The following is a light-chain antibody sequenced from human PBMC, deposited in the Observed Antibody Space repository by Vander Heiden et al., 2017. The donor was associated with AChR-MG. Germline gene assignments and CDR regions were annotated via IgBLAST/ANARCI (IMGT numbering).Light chain of an antibody. CDR2: GNS. J-gene: IGLJ2*01. V-gene: IGLV1-40*01. Sequence: QSVLTPPPSVSGAPGQRVTISCTGSSSNIGAGYDVHWYQQRTATAPKLLIYGNSKRPSGVTDRSSGSKSGTSASLASTGLQAEDEADYYCESYDSSLRVVFGGGTKLTVL. CDR3: ESYDSSLRVV. CDR1: SSNIGAGYD.